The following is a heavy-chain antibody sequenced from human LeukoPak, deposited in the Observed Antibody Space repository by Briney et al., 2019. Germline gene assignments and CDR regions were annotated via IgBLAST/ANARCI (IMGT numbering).Heavy chain of an antibody. D-gene: IGHD3-9*01. CDR2: ISSSSSYI. CDR1: GFTFSSYS. J-gene: IGHJ6*04. Sequence: GGSLRLSCAASGFTFSSYSMNWVRQAPGKGLEWVSSISSSSSYIYYADSVKGRFTISRDNAKNSPYLQMNSLRAEDTAVYYCARDNDYAILGKTNYGMDVCGKGNTVTVSS. V-gene: IGHV3-21*01. CDR3: ARDNDYAILGKTNYGMDV.